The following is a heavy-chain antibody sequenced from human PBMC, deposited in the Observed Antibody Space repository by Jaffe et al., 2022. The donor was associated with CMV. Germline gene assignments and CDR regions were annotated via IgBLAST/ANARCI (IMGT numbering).Heavy chain of an antibody. CDR2: IIPIFGTA. CDR1: GGTFSSYA. CDR3: ATFWSGYSHYYYYGMDV. Sequence: QVQLVQSGAEVKKPGSSVKVSCKASGGTFSSYAISWVRQAPGQGLEWMGGIIPIFGTANYAQKFQGRVTITADESTSTAYMELSSLRSEDTAVYYCATFWSGYSHYYYYGMDVWGQGTTVTVSS. J-gene: IGHJ6*02. V-gene: IGHV1-69*01. D-gene: IGHD3-3*01.